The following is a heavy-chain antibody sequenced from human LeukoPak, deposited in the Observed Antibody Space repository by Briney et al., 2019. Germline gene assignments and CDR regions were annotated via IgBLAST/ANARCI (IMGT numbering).Heavy chain of an antibody. CDR1: GVSISSSNR. Sequence: PSGTLSLTCDVSGVSISSSNRWSWVRQPPGKGLEWIGEIYHSGSTNYNPSLKSRVTISVDKSKNQFSLNLISVTAADTAVNYCAREGDPTGSYYNYWGQGILVTVSS. V-gene: IGHV4-4*02. D-gene: IGHD3-10*01. CDR3: AREGDPTGSYYNY. CDR2: IYHSGST. J-gene: IGHJ4*02.